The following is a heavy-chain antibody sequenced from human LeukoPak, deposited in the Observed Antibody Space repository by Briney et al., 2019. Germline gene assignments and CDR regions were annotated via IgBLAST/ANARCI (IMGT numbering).Heavy chain of an antibody. CDR3: ARVVGAAAGTGWFDP. V-gene: IGHV1-69*04. J-gene: IGHJ5*02. CDR2: IIPILGIA. D-gene: IGHD6-13*01. Sequence: KISCKGSGGTFSSYAISWVRQAPGQGLEWMGRIIPILGIANYAQKFQGRVTITADKSTSTAYMELSSLRSEDTAVYYCARVVGAAAGTGWFDPWGQGTLVTVSS. CDR1: GGTFSSYA.